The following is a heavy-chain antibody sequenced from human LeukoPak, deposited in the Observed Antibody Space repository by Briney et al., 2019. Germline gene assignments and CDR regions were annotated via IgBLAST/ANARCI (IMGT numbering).Heavy chain of an antibody. CDR3: AKVSRAFYDSSGYFVY. CDR1: GFTFSSYA. CDR2: ISGSGGST. Sequence: GGSLRLSCAASGFTFSSYAMSWVRQAPGKGLEWVSAISGSGGSTYYADSVKGRFTISRDNSKNTLYLQMNSLRAEDTAVYYCAKVSRAFYDSSGYFVYWGQGTLVTVSS. V-gene: IGHV3-23*01. J-gene: IGHJ4*02. D-gene: IGHD3-22*01.